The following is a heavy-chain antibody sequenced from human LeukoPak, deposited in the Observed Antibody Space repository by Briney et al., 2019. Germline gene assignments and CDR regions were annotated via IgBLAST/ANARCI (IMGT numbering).Heavy chain of an antibody. D-gene: IGHD3-22*01. CDR1: GYSFTSYW. V-gene: IGHV5-51*01. J-gene: IGHJ4*02. Sequence: GGSPMISCKGSGYSFTSYWIGRGRQMPGKGLEWMGIIYPADSDTRYSPSFQGQVTISADKSISTAYLQWGSLKASDTAMYYCALKYYYDSSGYYYYWGQGTLVTVSS. CDR2: IYPADSDT. CDR3: ALKYYYDSSGYYYY.